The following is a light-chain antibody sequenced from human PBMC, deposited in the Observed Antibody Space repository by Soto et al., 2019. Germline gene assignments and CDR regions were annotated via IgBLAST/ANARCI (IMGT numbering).Light chain of an antibody. Sequence: QLVLTQPPSASGTPGQRVTISCSGSSPNIGSNTVNWYQQLPGTAPKLVMYSNNQRPSGVPDRFPGSKSGTSASLAISGLQPDDEADYYCAAWDDSLNGQVVFGGGTKLTVL. CDR1: SPNIGSNT. CDR2: SNN. V-gene: IGLV1-44*01. J-gene: IGLJ2*01. CDR3: AAWDDSLNGQVV.